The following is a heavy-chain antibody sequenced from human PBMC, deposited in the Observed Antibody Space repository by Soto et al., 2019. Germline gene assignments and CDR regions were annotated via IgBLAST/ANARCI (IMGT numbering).Heavy chain of an antibody. CDR2: VSYDGAYE. Sequence: QVQLEESGGGVVQPGRSLRLSCAASGFTLTTYALHWVRQAPGKGLQWVAVVSYDGAYESYANSVRGRFTISRDNLKNTLYLQMNNLSADVTAVYYCARDRDRGGGTYFWYFDLWGRSILVTVSS. J-gene: IGHJ2*01. D-gene: IGHD1-26*01. V-gene: IGHV3-30-3*01. CDR3: ARDRDRGGGTYFWYFDL. CDR1: GFTLTTYA.